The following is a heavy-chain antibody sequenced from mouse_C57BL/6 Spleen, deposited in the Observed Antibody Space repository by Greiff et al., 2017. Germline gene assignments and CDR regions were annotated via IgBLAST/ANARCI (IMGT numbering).Heavy chain of an antibody. CDR3: AKFDCSFDY. D-gene: IGHD2-4*01. J-gene: IGHJ2*01. Sequence: QVQLQQSGPELVKPGASVKLSCKASGYTFTRYDINWVKQTPGQGLEWIGWIYPRGGSTAYNEKFKGKDTLTVDTSTSTAYMKLHSLTSEDSAIYYCAKFDCSFDYWGQGTTLTVSS. CDR1: GYTFTRYD. CDR2: IYPRGGST. V-gene: IGHV1-85*01.